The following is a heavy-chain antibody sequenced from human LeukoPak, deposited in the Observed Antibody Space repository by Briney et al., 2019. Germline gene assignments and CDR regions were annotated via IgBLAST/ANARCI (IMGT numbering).Heavy chain of an antibody. CDR2: INPNGGST. J-gene: IGHJ5*02. Sequence: GASVKVSCKTSGYTFTSNWMHWVRQAPGQGLEWMGIINPNGGSTIYAQKFQGRVTVTRDTSSNTVYMELSSLRSEDTAIYYCARDHSSGDKSWWFDPWGQGTLVTVSS. CDR1: GYTFTSNW. CDR3: ARDHSSGDKSWWFDP. V-gene: IGHV1-46*01. D-gene: IGHD1-26*01.